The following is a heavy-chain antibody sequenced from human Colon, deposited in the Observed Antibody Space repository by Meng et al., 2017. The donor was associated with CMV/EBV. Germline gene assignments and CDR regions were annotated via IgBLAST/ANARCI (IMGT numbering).Heavy chain of an antibody. CDR3: TKGRGLLASASNY. Sequence: AYGFIFSNYAMSWVRQAPGKGLEWVSSTTGSGDSTYYADSVKGRFTISRDNSKNTLYLQMNSLRAEDTAIYYCTKGRGLLASASNYWGQGTLVTVSS. J-gene: IGHJ4*02. V-gene: IGHV3-23*01. CDR1: GFIFSNYA. CDR2: TTGSGDST. D-gene: IGHD1-26*01.